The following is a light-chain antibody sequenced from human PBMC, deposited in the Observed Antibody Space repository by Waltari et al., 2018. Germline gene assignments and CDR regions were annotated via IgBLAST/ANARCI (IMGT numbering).Light chain of an antibody. V-gene: IGKV2-30*01. CDR3: MQATHWPYT. CDR2: KVS. J-gene: IGKJ2*01. Sequence: DAVMTQSPLSLPVTLGQPASTSCRSSQSLVFSDGNIYLNWFQQRPGQSPRRLIYKVSNRDSGVPDRFSGSGSGTDFTLKISRVEAEDVGGVYYCMQATHWPYTFGQGTKLEIK. CDR1: QSLVFSDGNIY.